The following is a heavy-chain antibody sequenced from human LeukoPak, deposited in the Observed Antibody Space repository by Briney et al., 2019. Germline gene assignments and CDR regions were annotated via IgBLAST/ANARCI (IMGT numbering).Heavy chain of an antibody. D-gene: IGHD2-2*01. V-gene: IGHV3-7*01. CDR2: IKKDGSVK. J-gene: IGHJ3*02. Sequence: GGSLRLSCTASGFTFSDYWMSWVRQPPGKGLEWVANIKKDGSVKNYVDSVKGRFTISRDNAKNSLDLQMNSLRAEDTAVYYCASEGVPAGLEAFDIWGQGTMVTVSS. CDR3: ASEGVPAGLEAFDI. CDR1: GFTFSDYW.